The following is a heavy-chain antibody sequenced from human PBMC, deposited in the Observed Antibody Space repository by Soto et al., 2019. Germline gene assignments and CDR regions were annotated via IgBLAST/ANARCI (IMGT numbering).Heavy chain of an antibody. D-gene: IGHD1-26*01. V-gene: IGHV6-1*01. CDR2: TYYRSKWYY. CDR1: GDSVSSNSAG. Sequence: SQTLSLTCAITGDSVSSNSAGWSWVRQSPSRGLEWLGRTYYRSKWYYEYAVSVRGRITINPDTSKNQYSLQLNSVTPEDTAVYFCARGEQYSGRIFDYWGQGSLVTVSS. J-gene: IGHJ4*01. CDR3: ARGEQYSGRIFDY.